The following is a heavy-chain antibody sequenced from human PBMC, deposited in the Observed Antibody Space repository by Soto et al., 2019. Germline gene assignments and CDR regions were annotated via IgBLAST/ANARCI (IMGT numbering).Heavy chain of an antibody. V-gene: IGHV4-4*02. CDR3: ARDLHPTGDAFDI. J-gene: IGHJ3*02. Sequence: PSETLSLTCAVSSDSISRSHWLTWVRQSPGKGLEWIGSIYYSGSTYYNPSLKSRVTISVDTSKNQFSLKLSSVTAADTAVYYCARDLHPTGDAFDIWGQGTMVTVSS. CDR2: IYYSGST. CDR1: SDSISRSHW. D-gene: IGHD2-8*02.